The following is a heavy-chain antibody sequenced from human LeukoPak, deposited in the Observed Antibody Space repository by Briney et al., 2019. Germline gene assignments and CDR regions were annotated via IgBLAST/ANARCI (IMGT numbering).Heavy chain of an antibody. CDR1: GGSISSYY. CDR2: IYYSGST. V-gene: IGHV4-59*01. Sequence: GSLRLSCTVSGGSISSYYWSWIRQPPGKGLEWIGYIYYSGSTNYNPSLKSRVTISVDTSKNQFSLKLSSVTAADTAVYYCARVEPYDILTGYKVRWFDPWGQGTLVTVSS. D-gene: IGHD3-9*01. J-gene: IGHJ5*02. CDR3: ARVEPYDILTGYKVRWFDP.